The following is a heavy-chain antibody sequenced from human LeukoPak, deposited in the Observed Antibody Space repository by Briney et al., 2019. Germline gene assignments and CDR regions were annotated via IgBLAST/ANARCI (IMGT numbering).Heavy chain of an antibody. J-gene: IGHJ4*02. CDR1: GGSLSGYY. D-gene: IGHD1-1*01. CDR3: ARRISSWNVYIDK. V-gene: IGHV4-59*12. Sequence: SETLSLTCSVSGGSLSGYYWSWIRQTPGKGLEWIGYIYSSGTTNYNRALQSRVTISLDTAKNQFSLSATSVTAADTAMYFCARRISSWNVYIDKWGQGIQVTVSS. CDR2: IYSSGTT.